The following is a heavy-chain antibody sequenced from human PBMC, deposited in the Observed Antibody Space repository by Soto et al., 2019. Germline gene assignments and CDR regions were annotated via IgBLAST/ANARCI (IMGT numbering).Heavy chain of an antibody. Sequence: PSETLSLTCTVSGDSMSRYFWIWIRQPPGKGLEWIGYIYYTGTTNYNPSLKSRVTILLDTSKNQFSLKVVSLTAADTAFYYCARGRGGTYDAFDIWGQGALVTVSS. D-gene: IGHD1-26*01. CDR3: ARGRGGTYDAFDI. J-gene: IGHJ3*02. CDR2: IYYTGTT. CDR1: GDSMSRYF. V-gene: IGHV4-59*01.